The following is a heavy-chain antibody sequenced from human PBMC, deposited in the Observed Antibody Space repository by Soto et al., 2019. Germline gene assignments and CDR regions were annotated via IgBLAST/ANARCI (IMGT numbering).Heavy chain of an antibody. CDR2: ISSSSSYI. Sequence: GGSLRLSCAASGFTFSSYSMNWVRQAPGKGLEWVSSISSSSSYIYYADSVKGRFTISRDNAKNSLYLQMNSLRAEDTAVYYCARKEVVVAANYYYYMDVWGKGTTVTVSS. CDR1: GFTFSSYS. J-gene: IGHJ6*03. D-gene: IGHD2-15*01. CDR3: ARKEVVVAANYYYYMDV. V-gene: IGHV3-21*01.